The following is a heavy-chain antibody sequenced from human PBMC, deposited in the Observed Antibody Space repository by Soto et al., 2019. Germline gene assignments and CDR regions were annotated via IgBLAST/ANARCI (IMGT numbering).Heavy chain of an antibody. CDR3: ARDLIIPGYSSSWSIHFDP. V-gene: IGHV3-48*02. D-gene: IGHD6-13*01. CDR1: GFTFSSYS. J-gene: IGHJ5*02. CDR2: ISSSSSTI. Sequence: GGSLRLSCAASGFTFSSYSMNWVRQAPGKGLEWVSYISSSSSTIYYADSVKGRFTISRDNAKNSLYLQMNSLRDEDTAVYYCARDLIIPGYSSSWSIHFDPWGQGTLVTVSS.